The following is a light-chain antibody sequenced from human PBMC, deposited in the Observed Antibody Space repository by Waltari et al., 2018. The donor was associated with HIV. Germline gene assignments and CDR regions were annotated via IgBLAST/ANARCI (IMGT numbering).Light chain of an antibody. CDR2: ANN. CDR1: SSNIATNT. V-gene: IGLV1-44*01. J-gene: IGLJ3*02. Sequence: QSALSQPPSASATTGRGVTSSCSGSSSNIATNTVNWYQQLPGTAPKLLIYANNQRPSGVPARFSGSKSGTSASLAISGLQADDDADYYCATWDDSLNGGVFGGGTRLTVL. CDR3: ATWDDSLNGGV.